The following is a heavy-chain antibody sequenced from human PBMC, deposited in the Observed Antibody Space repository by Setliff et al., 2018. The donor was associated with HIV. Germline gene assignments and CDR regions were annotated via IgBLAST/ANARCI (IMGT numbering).Heavy chain of an antibody. CDR3: ATGGGRYLHEWAY. Sequence: PVGSLRLSCVASGFTFTNAWVNWVRQAPGTGLEWVGRFKTDGGTTGYAAPVKGRFTISRDDSKTTLYLQMNSLKTEDTAMYYCATGGGRYLHEWAYWGQGTLVTVSS. CDR2: FKTDGGTT. CDR1: GFTFTNAW. J-gene: IGHJ4*02. D-gene: IGHD3-10*01. V-gene: IGHV3-15*01.